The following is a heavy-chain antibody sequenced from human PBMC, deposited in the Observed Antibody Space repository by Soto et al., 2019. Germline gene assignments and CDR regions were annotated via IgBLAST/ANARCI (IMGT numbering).Heavy chain of an antibody. CDR1: GGSFSGYY. Sequence: QVQLQQWGAGLLKPSETLSLTCAVYGGSFSGYYWSWIRQPPGKGLEWIGEINHRGSTSYNPSLKSRVILSVDMAKKQFSLNLSSVTAAYTAVYYCARGGDGYNYHYYLDYWGQGTLVTVSS. CDR3: ARGGDGYNYHYYLDY. V-gene: IGHV4-34*01. CDR2: INHRGST. J-gene: IGHJ4*02. D-gene: IGHD5-12*01.